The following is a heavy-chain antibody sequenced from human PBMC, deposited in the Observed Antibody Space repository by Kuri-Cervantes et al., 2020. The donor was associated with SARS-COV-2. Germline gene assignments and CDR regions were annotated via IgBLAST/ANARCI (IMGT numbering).Heavy chain of an antibody. CDR2: VHYSGTT. Sequence: SETLSLTCDVSGDSISSTYWSWIRQPPGRGLEWIGFVHYSGTTSYSPSLKSRVTMSVDTSKNHFSLKLSSVTTADTAVYYCARGSWSLDRWGQGTLVTVSS. CDR3: ARGSWSLDR. V-gene: IGHV4-59*01. CDR1: GDSISSTY. J-gene: IGHJ5*02. D-gene: IGHD2-15*01.